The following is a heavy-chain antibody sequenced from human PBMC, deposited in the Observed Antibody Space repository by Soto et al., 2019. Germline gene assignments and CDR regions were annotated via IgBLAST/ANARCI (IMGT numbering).Heavy chain of an antibody. CDR3: ARSAYYCDSSRYYPRAY. D-gene: IGHD3-22*01. J-gene: IGHJ4*01. CDR1: GGTFRSYT. V-gene: IGHV1-3*01. Sequence: GASVKDSCKASGGTFRSYTISWVRQAPGQGLEWMGWINGGNGNTKYSQKFQGRVTITRDTSASTAYMELSRLRSEDTAVYYCARSAYYCDSSRYYPRAYWSQRTFVIISS. CDR2: INGGNGNT.